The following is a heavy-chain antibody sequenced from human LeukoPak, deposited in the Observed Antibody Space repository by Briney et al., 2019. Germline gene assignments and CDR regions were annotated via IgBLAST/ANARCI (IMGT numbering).Heavy chain of an antibody. CDR1: GFTFSGSD. CDR3: TRLVDYGDSIDY. D-gene: IGHD4-17*01. Sequence: GGSLRLSCAASGFTFSGSDMHWVRQASGKRLEWVSHIRSKANSYATAYAASVRGRFTISRDVSKNTAYLQMNSLKTEDTAAYYCTRLVDYGDSIDYWGQGTLVTVSS. CDR2: IRSKANSYAT. V-gene: IGHV3-73*01. J-gene: IGHJ4*02.